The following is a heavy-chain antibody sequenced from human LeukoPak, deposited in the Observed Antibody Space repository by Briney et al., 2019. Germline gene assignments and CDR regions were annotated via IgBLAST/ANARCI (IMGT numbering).Heavy chain of an antibody. CDR1: GGTFSSYA. CDR2: IIPIFGTA. CDR3: ARDQEGFDY. V-gene: IGHV1-69*05. Sequence: ASVKVSCKASGGTFSSYAISWVRQAPGQGLGWMGGIIPIFGTANYAQNFQGRVTVTRDTSTTTVHMELRGLRSEDTAVYYCARDQEGFDYWGQGTVVTVSS. J-gene: IGHJ4*02.